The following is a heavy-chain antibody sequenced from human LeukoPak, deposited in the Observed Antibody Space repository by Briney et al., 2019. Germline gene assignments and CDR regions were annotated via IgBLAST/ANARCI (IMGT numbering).Heavy chain of an antibody. CDR1: GGSISTYY. CDR3: ARGRSPYDSSAAFDI. CDR2: IYYSGST. D-gene: IGHD3-22*01. J-gene: IGHJ3*02. V-gene: IGHV4-59*01. Sequence: PSETLSLTCTVSGGSISTYYWNWVRQPPGKGLEWIAYIYYSGSTNYNPSLKSRVTMSVDTSSDQYSLKLSPVAAADTAVYYCARGRSPYDSSAAFDIWGQGTMVTVSS.